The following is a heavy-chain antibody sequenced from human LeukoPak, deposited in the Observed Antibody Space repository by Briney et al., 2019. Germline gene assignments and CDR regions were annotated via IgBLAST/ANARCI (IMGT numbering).Heavy chain of an antibody. CDR3: ARAKYSSSSFVRYFDY. V-gene: IGHV1-69*06. CDR2: IIPIFGTA. D-gene: IGHD6-6*01. CDR1: GGTFSSYA. Sequence: GSSVKVSCKASGGTFSSYAISWVRQAPGQGLEWMGGIIPIFGTANYAQKFQGRVTITADKSTSTAYMELSSLRSEDTAVYYCARAKYSSSSFVRYFDYWGQGTLVTVSS. J-gene: IGHJ4*02.